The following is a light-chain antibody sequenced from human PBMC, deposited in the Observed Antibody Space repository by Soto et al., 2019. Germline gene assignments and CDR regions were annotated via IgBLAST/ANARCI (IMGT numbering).Light chain of an antibody. CDR3: SSYTSSSTLPYV. Sequence: LTQPASVSGSPGQSITISCTGTSSDVVGYNYVSWYQQHPGKAPKLMIYDVSNRPSGVSNRFSGSKSGNTASLTISGLQAEDEADYYCSSYTSSSTLPYVFGTGTKVTVL. CDR2: DVS. V-gene: IGLV2-14*01. CDR1: SSDVVGYNY. J-gene: IGLJ1*01.